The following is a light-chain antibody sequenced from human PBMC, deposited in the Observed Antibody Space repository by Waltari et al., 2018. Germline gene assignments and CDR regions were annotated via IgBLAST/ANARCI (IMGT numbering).Light chain of an antibody. CDR3: QTWGTGPHVV. V-gene: IGLV4-69*01. CDR2: LNSDGSH. Sequence: QLVLTQSPSASASLGASVKLTCTLSSGHSSYAIAWHQQQPEKGTRYLMKLNSDGSHSKGDGIPDRFSGSSSGAERYLTISSLQSEDEADYYCQTWGTGPHVVFGGGTKLTVL. J-gene: IGLJ2*01. CDR1: SGHSSYA.